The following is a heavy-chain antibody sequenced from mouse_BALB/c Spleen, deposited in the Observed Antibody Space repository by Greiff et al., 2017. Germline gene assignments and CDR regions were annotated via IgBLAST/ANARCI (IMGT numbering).Heavy chain of an antibody. CDR3: ARDGYYVDFDY. CDR2: ISDGGSYT. CDR1: GFTFSDYY. J-gene: IGHJ2*01. D-gene: IGHD2-3*01. V-gene: IGHV5-4*02. Sequence: EVKLMESGGGLVKPGGSLKLSCAASGFTFSDYYMYWVRQTPEKRLEWVATISDGGSYTYYPDSVKGRFTISRDNAKNNLYLQMSSLKSEDTAMYYCARDGYYVDFDYWGQGTTLTVSS.